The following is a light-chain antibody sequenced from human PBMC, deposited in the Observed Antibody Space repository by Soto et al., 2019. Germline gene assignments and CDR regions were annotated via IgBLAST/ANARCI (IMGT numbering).Light chain of an antibody. V-gene: IGLV8-61*01. Sequence: QAVVTQEPSFSVSPGGTVTLTCGLSSGSVSTNYYPTWFQQTPGQAPRTLIYNTDTRSSGVPDRFSGSILGNKAALTITGAQAEDESDYYCALYVGSGIRVFGGGTQLTVL. CDR2: NTD. J-gene: IGLJ3*02. CDR1: SGSVSTNYY. CDR3: ALYVGSGIRV.